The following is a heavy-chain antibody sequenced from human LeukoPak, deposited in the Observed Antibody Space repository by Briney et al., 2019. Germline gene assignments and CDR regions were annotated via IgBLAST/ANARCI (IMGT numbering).Heavy chain of an antibody. CDR3: AKDGATYSSSSAAFDY. D-gene: IGHD6-6*01. CDR1: GFTFSSYS. CDR2: ISSSSSYI. Sequence: GGSLRLSCAASGFTFSSYSMNWVRQAPGKGLEWVSSISSSSSYIYYADSVKGRFTISRDNAKNSLYLQMNSLRAEDTAVYYCAKDGATYSSSSAAFDYWGQGTLVTVSS. V-gene: IGHV3-21*04. J-gene: IGHJ4*02.